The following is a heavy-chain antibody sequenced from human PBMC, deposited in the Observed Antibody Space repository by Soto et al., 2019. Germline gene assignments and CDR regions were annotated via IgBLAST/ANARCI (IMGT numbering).Heavy chain of an antibody. J-gene: IGHJ6*02. CDR1: GFTFRSYA. CDR3: ASDLSGRADV. V-gene: IGHV3-23*01. CDR2: ISGSGGST. Sequence: EVQLLESGGGLVQPGGSLRLSCAASGFTFRSYAMSWVRQAPGKGLECVSAISGSGGSTYYADSVKGRFTISRDNSKNTLFLQMNSLRVEDTAVYYCASDLSGRADVWGQGTTVTVSS. D-gene: IGHD2-21*01.